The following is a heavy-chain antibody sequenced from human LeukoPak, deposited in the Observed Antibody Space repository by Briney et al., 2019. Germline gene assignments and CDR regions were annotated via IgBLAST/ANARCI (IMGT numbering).Heavy chain of an antibody. CDR2: IYYSGST. J-gene: IGHJ4*02. CDR3: ARGDTAMVGPDY. D-gene: IGHD5-18*01. Sequence: SETLSLTCTVSGGSISSYYWSWIRQPPGKGLEWIGYIYYSGSTNYNPPLKSRVTISVDTSKNQFSLKLSSVTAADTAVYYCARGDTAMVGPDYWGQGTLVTVSS. CDR1: GGSISSYY. V-gene: IGHV4-59*01.